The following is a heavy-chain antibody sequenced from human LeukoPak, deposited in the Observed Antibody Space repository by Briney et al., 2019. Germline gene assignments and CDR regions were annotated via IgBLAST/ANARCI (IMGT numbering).Heavy chain of an antibody. CDR3: ARGYCSSTSCYPYYYYYMDV. V-gene: IGHV1-46*01. Sequence: GASVKVSCKASGYTFTNYYMHWVRQAPGQGLEWLGLITPSGGSTWYAQKFQGRVTMTRDMSTSTDYMELSSLRSEDTAVYYCARGYCSSTSCYPYYYYYMDVWGKGTTVTISS. CDR2: ITPSGGST. J-gene: IGHJ6*03. D-gene: IGHD2-2*01. CDR1: GYTFTNYY.